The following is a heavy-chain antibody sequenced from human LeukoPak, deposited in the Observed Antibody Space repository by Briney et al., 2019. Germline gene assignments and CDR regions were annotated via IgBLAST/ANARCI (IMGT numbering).Heavy chain of an antibody. CDR2: IKQDGSEK. J-gene: IGHJ4*02. V-gene: IGHV3-7*01. D-gene: IGHD3-22*01. CDR1: GFTFSSYW. Sequence: GGSLRLSCAASGFTFSSYWMSWVRQALGKGLEWVANIKQDGSEKYYVDSVKGRFTISRDNAKNSLYLQMNSLRAEDTAVYYCARDGWAYDSINWGQGTLVTVSS. CDR3: ARDGWAYDSIN.